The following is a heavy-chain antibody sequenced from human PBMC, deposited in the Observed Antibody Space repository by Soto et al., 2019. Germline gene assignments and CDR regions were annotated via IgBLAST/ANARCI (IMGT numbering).Heavy chain of an antibody. Sequence: QVTLKESGPVLVKPTETLTLTCTVSGFSLSNARMGVSWIRQPPGKALEWLAHIFSNDEKSYSTFLKSRLTTSKDPDKSQVGLTMTNMAHVNTATYYCARHGRGVGDRPLDYWGEGTLVAVSS. CDR2: IFSNDEK. D-gene: IGHD1-26*01. CDR1: GFSLSNARMG. CDR3: ARHGRGVGDRPLDY. J-gene: IGHJ4*02. V-gene: IGHV2-26*01.